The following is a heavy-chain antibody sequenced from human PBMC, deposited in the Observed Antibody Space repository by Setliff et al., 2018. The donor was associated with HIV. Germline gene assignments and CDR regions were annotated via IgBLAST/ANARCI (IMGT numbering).Heavy chain of an antibody. CDR3: ARDHPPPLSMVRGVIRFGYMDV. J-gene: IGHJ6*03. Sequence: PSETLSLTCAVYGGSFSGYYWSWIRQPPGKGLEWIGEINHSGSTNYNMSLWSRVTISLDASRNQFSLNLSSVTAADTAVYYCARDHPPPLSMVRGVIRFGYMDVWGKGTTVTVSS. V-gene: IGHV4-34*01. D-gene: IGHD3-10*01. CDR2: INHSGST. CDR1: GGSFSGYY.